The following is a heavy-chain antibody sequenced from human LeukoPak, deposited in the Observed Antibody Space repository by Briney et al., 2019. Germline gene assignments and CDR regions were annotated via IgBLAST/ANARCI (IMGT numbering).Heavy chain of an antibody. J-gene: IGHJ5*02. V-gene: IGHV3-23*01. CDR2: ISGSGGST. CDR3: AKEVVRGVILGWFDP. Sequence: GGSLRLSCAASGFTFSSYAMSWVRQAPGRGLEWVSAISGSGGSTYYADSVKGRFTISRDNSKNTLYLQMNSLRAEDTAVYYCAKEVVRGVILGWFDPWGQGTLVTVSS. CDR1: GFTFSSYA. D-gene: IGHD3-10*01.